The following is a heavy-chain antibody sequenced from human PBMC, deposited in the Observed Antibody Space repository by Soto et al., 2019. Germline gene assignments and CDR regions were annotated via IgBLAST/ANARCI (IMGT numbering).Heavy chain of an antibody. V-gene: IGHV5-10-1*01. CDR1: GYEFTTKW. J-gene: IGHJ5*02. D-gene: IGHD6-6*01. CDR3: LRHSSDTVAARGPFDP. Sequence: GEALKISCQASGYEFTTKWISWVHQLPGKGLEWVCRVAPSDSYTDYNPSFRGYVIISVDRSVSTVYLEWSSLKASDSATYYCLRHSSDTVAARGPFDPWGQGTTVTVSS. CDR2: VAPSDSYT.